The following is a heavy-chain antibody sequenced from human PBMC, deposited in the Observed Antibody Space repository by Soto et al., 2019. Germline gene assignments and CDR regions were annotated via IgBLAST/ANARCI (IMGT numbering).Heavy chain of an antibody. CDR2: ISSSSSYI. CDR3: ARVIRMSLVPAAIYGTDV. J-gene: IGHJ6*02. CDR1: GFTFSSYS. Sequence: GGSLRLSCAASGFTFSSYSMTWVRQAPGKGLEWVSSISSSSSYIYYADSVKGRFTISRDNAKNSLYLQMNSLRAEDTAVYYCARVIRMSLVPAAIYGTDVWGQATTVTVS. D-gene: IGHD2-2*02. V-gene: IGHV3-21*01.